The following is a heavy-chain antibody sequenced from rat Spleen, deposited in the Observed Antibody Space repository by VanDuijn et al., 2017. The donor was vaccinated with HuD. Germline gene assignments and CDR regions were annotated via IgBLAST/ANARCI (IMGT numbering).Heavy chain of an antibody. CDR1: GFTFSDYY. Sequence: EVQLVESGGGLVQPGRSLKLSCAASGFTFSDYYMAWVRQAPTKGLEWVATISSDGGNTYYRDSVKGRFTISRDNAKSTLYLQMNSLRSEDTATYYCARPDYYSSYPYVMDAWGQGASVTVSS. CDR3: ARPDYYSSYPYVMDA. D-gene: IGHD1-2*01. CDR2: ISSDGGNT. V-gene: IGHV5-25*01. J-gene: IGHJ4*01.